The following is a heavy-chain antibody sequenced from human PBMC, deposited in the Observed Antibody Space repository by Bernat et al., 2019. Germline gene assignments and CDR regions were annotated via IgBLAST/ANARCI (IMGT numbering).Heavy chain of an antibody. V-gene: IGHV3-7*04. J-gene: IGHJ4*02. Sequence: EVQLVESGGGLVQPGGSLRLSCSASGFTFSMYWMSWVRQAPGKGLEWVANINQDRGEKYYVDSVMGGFTISRDNAKNSLYLQMSSLRVEETAVYYCARSPGTGTVDYWGQGTLVTVSS. CDR1: GFTFSMYW. CDR2: INQDRGEK. CDR3: ARSPGTGTVDY. D-gene: IGHD1-1*01.